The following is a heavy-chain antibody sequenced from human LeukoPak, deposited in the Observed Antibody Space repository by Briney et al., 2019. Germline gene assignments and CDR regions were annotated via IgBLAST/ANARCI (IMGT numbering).Heavy chain of an antibody. CDR2: ISNTADFI. J-gene: IGHJ3*02. V-gene: IGHV3-11*01. CDR1: GLIFSDEY. Sequence: GGSLRLSCAASGLIFSDEYMSWIRQAPGKGLEWVSYISNTADFIAYADSVKGRFTISRDNAKNSLYLQMNSLRAEDTAVYYCARGDYGGNRGDAFDIWGQGTMVTVSS. CDR3: ARGDYGGNRGDAFDI. D-gene: IGHD4-23*01.